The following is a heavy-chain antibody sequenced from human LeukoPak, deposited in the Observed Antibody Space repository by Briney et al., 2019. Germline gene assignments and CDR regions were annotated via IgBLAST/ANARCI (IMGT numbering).Heavy chain of an antibody. V-gene: IGHV3-7*01. D-gene: IGHD3-3*01. CDR1: GFTFSSYW. CDR2: IKQDGSEK. Sequence: GGSLRLSCAASGFTFSSYWMSWVRQAPGQGLEWVANIKQDGSEKYYVDSVKGRFTISRDNAKNSLYLQMNSLRAEDTAVYYCARDLGYDFWSGYYIDYWGQGTLVTVSS. J-gene: IGHJ4*02. CDR3: ARDLGYDFWSGYYIDY.